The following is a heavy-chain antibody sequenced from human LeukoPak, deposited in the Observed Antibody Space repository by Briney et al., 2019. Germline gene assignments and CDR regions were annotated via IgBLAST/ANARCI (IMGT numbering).Heavy chain of an antibody. Sequence: GALGLSCATSWFTFRNFFMKLGRQGPGEGLGGVSYISARSSTIYYADSVKGRFTISRDNAKNTLFLQMNSLRAEDTAVYYCARSYGTIVFDYWGQGILVTVSS. CDR1: WFTFRNFF. CDR3: ARSYGTIVFDY. CDR2: ISARSSTI. D-gene: IGHD1-14*01. V-gene: IGHV3-48*04. J-gene: IGHJ4*02.